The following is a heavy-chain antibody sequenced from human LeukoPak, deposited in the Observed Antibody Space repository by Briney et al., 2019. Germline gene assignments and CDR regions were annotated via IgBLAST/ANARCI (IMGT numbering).Heavy chain of an antibody. J-gene: IGHJ4*02. Sequence: GGSLRLSCAASGFTFSSYAMSCVRQAPGKGLEWVSAISGSGGSTYYADSVKGRFTISRDNSKNTLYLQMNSLRAEDTAVYYCAKYPPGYDYVWGSPTTGAYFDYWGQGTLVTVSS. D-gene: IGHD3-16*01. V-gene: IGHV3-23*01. CDR2: ISGSGGST. CDR3: AKYPPGYDYVWGSPTTGAYFDY. CDR1: GFTFSSYA.